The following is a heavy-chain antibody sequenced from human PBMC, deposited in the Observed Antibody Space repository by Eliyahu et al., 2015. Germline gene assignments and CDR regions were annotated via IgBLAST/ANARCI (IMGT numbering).Heavy chain of an antibody. V-gene: IGHV3-21*01. CDR1: GFPFRXYR. J-gene: IGHJ6*03. CDR3: ARHQSVLEWGVYGPQAVPTDYYYMDV. Sequence: EVELVESGGGLVKPGGSLRLSCAASGFPFRXYRLNWVPRAPGKGLEWVSSITGSSTYTYYADSVKGRFTISRDNAKNSLYLQMNSLRAEDTSVYYCARHQSVLEWGVYGPQAVPTDYYYMDVWGKGTTVTVSS. D-gene: IGHD3-3*01. CDR2: ITGSSTYT.